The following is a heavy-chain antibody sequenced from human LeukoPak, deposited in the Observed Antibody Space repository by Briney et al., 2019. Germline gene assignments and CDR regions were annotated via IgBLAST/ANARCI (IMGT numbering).Heavy chain of an antibody. CDR2: ISYVGSNK. D-gene: IGHD4-17*01. V-gene: IGHV3-30*18. Sequence: GRSLRLSCAASGFTFSSYGMHWVRQAPGKGLEWVAVISYVGSNKYYADSVKGRFTISRDNSKNTLYLQMYRLRAEDTAVYYCAKDRSLYGDYFDYWGQGTLVTVSS. CDR3: AKDRSLYGDYFDY. J-gene: IGHJ4*02. CDR1: GFTFSSYG.